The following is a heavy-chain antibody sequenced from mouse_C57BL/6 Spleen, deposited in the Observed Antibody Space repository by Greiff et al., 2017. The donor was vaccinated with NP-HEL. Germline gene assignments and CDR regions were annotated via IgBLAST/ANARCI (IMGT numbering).Heavy chain of an antibody. Sequence: EVKVVESEGGLVQPGSSMKLSCTASGFTFSDYYMAWVRQVPEKGLEWVANINYDGSSTYYLDSLKSRFIISRDNAKNILYLQMSSLKSEDTATYYCARGYSFAYWGQGTLVTVSA. V-gene: IGHV5-16*01. CDR1: GFTFSDYY. D-gene: IGHD2-12*01. J-gene: IGHJ3*01. CDR2: INYDGSST. CDR3: ARGYSFAY.